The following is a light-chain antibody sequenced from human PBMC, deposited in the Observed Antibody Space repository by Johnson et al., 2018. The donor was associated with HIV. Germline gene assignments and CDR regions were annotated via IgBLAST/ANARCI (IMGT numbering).Light chain of an antibody. V-gene: IGLV1-51*01. CDR2: DNV. J-gene: IGLJ1*01. CDR3: GTWDSSLSAYV. Sequence: QAVLTQPPSVSAAPGQTVTISCSGSSSNIGNNYVSWYQQVPGTAPKLLIYDNVKRPSGIPDRFSGSKSGTSATLGITGLQTGDEADYYCGTWDSSLSAYVFGTGTKVTVL. CDR1: SSNIGNNY.